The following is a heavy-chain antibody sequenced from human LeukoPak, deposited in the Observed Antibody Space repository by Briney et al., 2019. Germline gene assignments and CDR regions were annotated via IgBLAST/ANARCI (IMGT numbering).Heavy chain of an antibody. Sequence: PSETLSLTCTVSGGSISSSSFYWGWIRQPPGKGLEWLGAIYYSGNTYYNPSLKGRVTISVDTSKNQFSLKLSSVTAADTAVYYCARDYLGAGTVGATSGYWGQGTLVTVSS. CDR1: GGSISSSSFY. J-gene: IGHJ4*02. CDR2: IYYSGNT. CDR3: ARDYLGAGTVGATSGY. V-gene: IGHV4-39*02. D-gene: IGHD1-26*01.